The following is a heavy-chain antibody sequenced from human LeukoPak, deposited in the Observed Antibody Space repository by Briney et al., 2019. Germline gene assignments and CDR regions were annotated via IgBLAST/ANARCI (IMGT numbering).Heavy chain of an antibody. CDR1: GGSISSSSYY. CDR2: IYYSGST. V-gene: IGHV4-39*01. J-gene: IGHJ1*01. CDR3: TYDSSGLFQH. D-gene: IGHD3-22*01. Sequence: SETLSHTCTVSGGSISSSSYYWGWIRQPPGKGLEWIGSIYYSGSTYYNPSLKSRVTISVDTSKNQFSLKLSSVTAADTAVYYCTYDSSGLFQHWGQGTLVTVSS.